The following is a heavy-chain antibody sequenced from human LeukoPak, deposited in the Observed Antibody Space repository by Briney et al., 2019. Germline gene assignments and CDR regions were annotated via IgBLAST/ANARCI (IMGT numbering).Heavy chain of an antibody. Sequence: GGSLRLSCAASGFTVSSNNMTWVRQAPGQGLEWVSVTYSDGNTYYAGSVKDRFTISRDNSKNTLYLQMNILRADEKAVYYCARDDYGGIDYWGQGTLVTVSS. D-gene: IGHD4-17*01. CDR3: ARDDYGGIDY. V-gene: IGHV3-66*01. CDR2: TYSDGNT. CDR1: GFTVSSNN. J-gene: IGHJ4*02.